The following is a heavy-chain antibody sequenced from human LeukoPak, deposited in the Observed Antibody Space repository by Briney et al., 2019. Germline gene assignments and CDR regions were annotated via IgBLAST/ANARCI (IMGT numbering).Heavy chain of an antibody. CDR3: ARGGRMQVLGYFDY. J-gene: IGHJ4*02. V-gene: IGHV3-48*01. CDR2: TSGSTSTI. D-gene: IGHD2-8*02. Sequence: PGGSLRLSCGASGFTLRGYTMNWVRQAPGKGLEWLSYTSGSTSTIYYADSVKGRFTISRDNANNSLYLQMNSLRADDTAVYYCARGGRMQVLGYFDYWGQGTLVTVSS. CDR1: GFTLRGYT.